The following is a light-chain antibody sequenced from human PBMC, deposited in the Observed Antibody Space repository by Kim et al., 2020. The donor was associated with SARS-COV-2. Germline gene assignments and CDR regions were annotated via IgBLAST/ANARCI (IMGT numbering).Light chain of an antibody. J-gene: IGLJ3*02. Sequence: SYELTQPPSVSVAPGKTARITCGGNNIGSKSVHWYQQKPGQAPVLVIYYDSDRPSGIPERFSGSNSGNTATLTISRVQAGDEADYYCQAWDSSSDHLVFG. CDR3: QAWDSSSDHLV. V-gene: IGLV3-21*01. CDR2: YDS. CDR1: NIGSKS.